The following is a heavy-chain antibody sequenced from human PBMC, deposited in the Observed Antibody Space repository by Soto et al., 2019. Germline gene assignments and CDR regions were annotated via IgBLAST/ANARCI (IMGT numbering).Heavy chain of an antibody. CDR3: TTSGIVVVPAATSRMDV. CDR2: IKSKTDGGTT. D-gene: IGHD2-2*01. J-gene: IGHJ6*02. CDR1: GFTFSNAW. V-gene: IGHV3-15*01. Sequence: EVQLVESGGGLVKPGGSLRLSCAASGFTFSNAWMSWVRQAPGKGLEWVGRIKSKTDGGTTDYAAPVKGRFTISRDDSKNTLYLQMNSLKNEDTAVYYCTTSGIVVVPAATSRMDVWGQGTTVTVSS.